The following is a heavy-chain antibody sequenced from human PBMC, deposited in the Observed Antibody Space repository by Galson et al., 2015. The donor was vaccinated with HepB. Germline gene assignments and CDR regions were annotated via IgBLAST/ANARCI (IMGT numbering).Heavy chain of an antibody. V-gene: IGHV1-18*01. Sequence: VKVSCKASGYTFPSYGISWVRQAPGQGLEWMGWISAYNGNTNYAQKVQGRVTMTTDTSTSTAYMELRSLRSDDTAVYYCARLAAMDQYYYMDVWGKGTTVTVSS. J-gene: IGHJ6*03. CDR3: ARLAAMDQYYYMDV. CDR1: GYTFPSYG. D-gene: IGHD5-18*01. CDR2: ISAYNGNT.